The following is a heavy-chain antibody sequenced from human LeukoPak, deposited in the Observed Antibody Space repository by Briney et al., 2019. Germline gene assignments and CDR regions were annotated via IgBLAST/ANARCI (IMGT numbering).Heavy chain of an antibody. Sequence: ASVKVSCKASGGTFSSYAISWVRQAPGQGLEWMGGIIPIFGTANYAQKFQGRVTITADESTSTAYMELSSLRSEDTAVYYCARDPLGVTQAWFDPWGQGTLVTVSS. D-gene: IGHD3-22*01. CDR1: GGTFSSYA. CDR2: IIPIFGTA. V-gene: IGHV1-69*13. J-gene: IGHJ5*02. CDR3: ARDPLGVTQAWFDP.